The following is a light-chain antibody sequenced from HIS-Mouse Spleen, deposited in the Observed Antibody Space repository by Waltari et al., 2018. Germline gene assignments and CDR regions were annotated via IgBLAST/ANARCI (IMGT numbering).Light chain of an antibody. Sequence: DVVMTQSPLSLPVTLGQPASISCRSSQSLVHSDGNTYLNWFQQRPGQSPRRLIYKVSNRDSGVPDRFSGGGSGTDFTLKISRVEAEDVGVYYCMQGTHWPLTFGGGTKVEIK. CDR1: QSLVHSDGNTY. J-gene: IGKJ4*01. CDR2: KVS. CDR3: MQGTHWPLT. V-gene: IGKV2-30*02.